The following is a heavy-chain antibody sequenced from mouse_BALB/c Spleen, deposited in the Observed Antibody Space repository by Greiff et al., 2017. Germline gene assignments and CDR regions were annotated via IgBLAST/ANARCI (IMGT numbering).Heavy chain of an antibody. CDR1: GYTFTSYW. J-gene: IGHJ3*01. CDR3: ARGDSWFAD. CDR2: INPSNGRT. Sequence: QVQLQQPGAELVKPGASVKLSCKASGYTFTSYWMHWVKQRPGQGLEWIGEINPSNGRTNYNEKFKSKATLTVDKSSSTAYMQLSSLTSEDSAVYYCARGDSWFADWGQGTLVTVSA. V-gene: IGHV1S81*02.